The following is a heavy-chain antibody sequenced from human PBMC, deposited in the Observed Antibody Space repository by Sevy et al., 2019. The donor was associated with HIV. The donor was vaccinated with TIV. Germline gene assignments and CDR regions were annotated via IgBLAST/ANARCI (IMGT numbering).Heavy chain of an antibody. J-gene: IGHJ4*02. Sequence: GGSLRLSCAASGFTFSSHGMHWVRQAPGKGLEWVAVISYDGSYKSYGDSVKGRFTISRDDSKNTLYLQMNSLRPEDTAVYYVARDSGYSINWYPAYWGQGTLVTVSS. V-gene: IGHV3-30*03. D-gene: IGHD6-13*01. CDR1: GFTFSSHG. CDR3: ARDSGYSINWYPAY. CDR2: ISYDGSYK.